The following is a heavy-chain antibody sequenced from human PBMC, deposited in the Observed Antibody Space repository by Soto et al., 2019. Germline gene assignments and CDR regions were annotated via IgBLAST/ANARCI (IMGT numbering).Heavy chain of an antibody. J-gene: IGHJ6*02. CDR2: IIPIFGTA. D-gene: IGHD2-2*01. CDR3: ARGIVLVPAAMPVVSGRYYYYGMDV. CDR1: GGTFSSYA. V-gene: IGHV1-69*13. Sequence: SVKVSCKASGGTFSSYAISWVRQAPGQGLEWMGGIIPIFGTANYAQKYQGRVTITADESTSTAYMELSSLRSEDTAVYYCARGIVLVPAAMPVVSGRYYYYGMDVWGQGTTVTVSS.